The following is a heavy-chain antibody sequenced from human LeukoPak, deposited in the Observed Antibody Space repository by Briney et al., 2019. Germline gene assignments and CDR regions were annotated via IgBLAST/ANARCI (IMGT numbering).Heavy chain of an antibody. V-gene: IGHV3-7*01. CDR3: ARDSSGYQ. D-gene: IGHD3-22*01. CDR1: GFTFSNYW. CDR2: IKEDGSEK. Sequence: GGSLRLSCAASGFTFSNYWMSWVRQAPGKGLEWVANIKEDGSEKYYGDSVKGRFTISRDNAKNSLYLQMNSLRAEDTAVYYCARDSSGYQWGQGTLVTVSS. J-gene: IGHJ4*02.